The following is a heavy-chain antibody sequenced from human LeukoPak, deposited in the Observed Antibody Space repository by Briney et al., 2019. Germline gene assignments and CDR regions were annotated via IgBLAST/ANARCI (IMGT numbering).Heavy chain of an antibody. V-gene: IGHV4-59*08. J-gene: IGHJ3*02. CDR3: ARHRSGSYYSALDI. Sequence: SETLSLTCTVSGGSISSYYWSWIRQPPGKGLEWIGYIYYSGSTNYNPSLKSRVTISVDTSKNQFSLKLSSVTAADTAVYYCARHRSGSYYSALDIWGQGTMVTVSS. CDR1: GGSISSYY. CDR2: IYYSGST. D-gene: IGHD1-26*01.